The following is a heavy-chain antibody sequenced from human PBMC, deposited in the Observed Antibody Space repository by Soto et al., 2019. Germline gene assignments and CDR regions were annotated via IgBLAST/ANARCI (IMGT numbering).Heavy chain of an antibody. J-gene: IGHJ4*02. CDR2: IDHSGST. D-gene: IGHD1-26*01. CDR1: GGSFSGYY. CDR3: ARSGVGAMNPASGTDY. V-gene: IGHV4-34*01. Sequence: ASETLSLTCAVYGGSFSGYYWSWIRQPPGKGLEWIGEIDHSGSTNYNPSLKSRVTISVDTSKNQFSLKLSSVTAADTAMYYCARSGVGAMNPASGTDYWGQGTLVTVSS.